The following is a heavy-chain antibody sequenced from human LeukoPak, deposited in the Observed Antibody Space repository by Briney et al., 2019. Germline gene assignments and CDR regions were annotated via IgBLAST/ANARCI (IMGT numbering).Heavy chain of an antibody. D-gene: IGHD6-13*01. Sequence: GGSLRLSCAASGFTFSNAWMSWVRQAPGKGLEWVGRIKSKTDGGTTDYAAPVKGRFTISRDDSKNTLYLQMNSLKTEDTAVYYCTTAGAAAGTIDSIDYWGQGTLVTVSS. CDR3: TTAGAAAGTIDSIDY. CDR2: IKSKTDGGTT. J-gene: IGHJ4*02. V-gene: IGHV3-15*01. CDR1: GFTFSNAW.